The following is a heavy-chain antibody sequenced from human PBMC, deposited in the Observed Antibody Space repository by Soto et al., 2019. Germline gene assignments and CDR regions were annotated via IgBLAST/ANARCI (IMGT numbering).Heavy chain of an antibody. CDR3: ARVRPPTSTSPAAVLYYFDY. J-gene: IGHJ4*02. Sequence: QVHLQESGPGLVKPSGTLSLTCGVSGASVSSSHWWTCVRQPPGKGLEWIGEIYHVGCTCYNPSLKSRVIMSMDQSRNQFSLKMSSVTAADTAVYYCARVRPPTSTSPAAVLYYFDYWGQGSLVTVSS. D-gene: IGHD2-2*01. CDR1: GASVSSSHW. CDR2: IYHVGCT. V-gene: IGHV4-4*02.